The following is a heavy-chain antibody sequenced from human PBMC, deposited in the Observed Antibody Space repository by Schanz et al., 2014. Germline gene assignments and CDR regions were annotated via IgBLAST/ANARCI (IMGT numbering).Heavy chain of an antibody. D-gene: IGHD3-10*01. CDR1: GYTFTDYG. V-gene: IGHV1-18*01. Sequence: QVQVVQSGAEVKKPGASVKVSCKASGYTFTDYGVIWVRQAPGQGLEWMGWISAYTNNTNYAQKVQGRVTMTTDTSTGTAYMELSSLTSEDTAVHYCARGRGFYDYWGQGTLVTVSS. CDR2: ISAYTNNT. J-gene: IGHJ4*02. CDR3: ARGRGFYDY.